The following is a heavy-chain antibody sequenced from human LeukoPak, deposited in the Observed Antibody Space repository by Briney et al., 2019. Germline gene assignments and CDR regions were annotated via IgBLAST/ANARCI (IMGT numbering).Heavy chain of an antibody. CDR2: INTNTGNP. J-gene: IGHJ6*02. CDR3: ARDGRIVAVMGYYYYGMDV. D-gene: IGHD3-22*01. CDR1: GYTFTSYA. Sequence: ASVTVSCTASGYTFTSYAMNWVRQATGQGLEWMGWINTNTGNPTYAQGFTGRFVFSLDTSVSTAYLQISSLKAEDTAVYYCARDGRIVAVMGYYYYGMDVWGQGTTVTVSS. V-gene: IGHV7-4-1*02.